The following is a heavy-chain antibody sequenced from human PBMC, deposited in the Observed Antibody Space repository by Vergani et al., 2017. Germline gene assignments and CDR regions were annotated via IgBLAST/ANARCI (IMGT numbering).Heavy chain of an antibody. D-gene: IGHD2-2*01. Sequence: QLQLQESGPGLLKPSETLSLTCSVSGTSISGSSDYWGWIRQPPGKGLEWIGSIFYTGTSYYNPSLESRATNSVDTSKNQFSLKLKSVTAADTAVYYCAREPIPAARAAFDIWGQGTMVTVSS. V-gene: IGHV4-39*02. CDR2: IFYTGTS. CDR1: GTSISGSSDY. CDR3: AREPIPAARAAFDI. J-gene: IGHJ3*02.